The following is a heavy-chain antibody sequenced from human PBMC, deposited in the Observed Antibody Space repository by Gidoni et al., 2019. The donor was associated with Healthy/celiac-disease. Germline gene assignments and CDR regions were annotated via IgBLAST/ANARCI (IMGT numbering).Heavy chain of an antibody. J-gene: IGHJ5*02. CDR3: ARASYSGSYQGLDP. CDR1: GFTFSSYS. Sequence: EVQLVESGGGLVQPGGSLRLSCAASGFTFSSYSMNWVRQAPGKGLEWVSYISSSSSTIYYADSVKGRFTISRDNAKNSLYLQMNSLRDEDTAVYYCARASYSGSYQGLDPWGQGTLVTVSS. D-gene: IGHD1-26*01. V-gene: IGHV3-48*02. CDR2: ISSSSSTI.